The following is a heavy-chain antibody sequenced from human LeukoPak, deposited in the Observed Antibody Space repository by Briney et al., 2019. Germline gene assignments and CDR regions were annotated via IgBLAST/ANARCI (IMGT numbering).Heavy chain of an antibody. V-gene: IGHV4-38-2*02. CDR2: IYTSGST. Sequence: SETLSLTCTVSGYSISSGYYWGWIRQPPGKGLEWIGRIYTSGSTNYNPSLKSRVTISVDTSKNQFSLKLSSVTAADTAVYYCATQWTWSQGTLVTVSS. CDR1: GYSISSGYY. J-gene: IGHJ5*02. D-gene: IGHD2-8*01. CDR3: ATQWT.